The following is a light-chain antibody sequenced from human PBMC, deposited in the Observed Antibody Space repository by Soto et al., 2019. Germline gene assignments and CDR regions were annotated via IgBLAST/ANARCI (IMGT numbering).Light chain of an antibody. CDR1: QSVSSNY. V-gene: IGKV3D-20*02. CDR3: QHRSNWPLT. J-gene: IGKJ4*01. Sequence: EILLAQSPGTLSLSPGERANLSCRASQSVSSNYLAWYQQKPGQAPRLLIYGASNKATGIPDRFSGSGSGTDFTLTISSLEPEDFAVYYCQHRSNWPLTFGGGTKVDIK. CDR2: GAS.